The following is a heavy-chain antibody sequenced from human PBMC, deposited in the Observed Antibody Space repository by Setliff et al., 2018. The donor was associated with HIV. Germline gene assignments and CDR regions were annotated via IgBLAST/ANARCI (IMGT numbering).Heavy chain of an antibody. CDR2: ISYGGNNI. D-gene: IGHD2-21*02. CDR1: GFTLSAYN. V-gene: IGHV3-21*04. Sequence: GGSLRLSCAASGFTLSAYNMNWVRQAPGKGLEWVASISYGGNNIFYTESLKGRFTISRDDSKNTLYLQMNSLRAEDTAVYYCARGQFRLRPDSLDLWGRGTLVTVSS. J-gene: IGHJ3*01. CDR3: ARGQFRLRPDSLDL.